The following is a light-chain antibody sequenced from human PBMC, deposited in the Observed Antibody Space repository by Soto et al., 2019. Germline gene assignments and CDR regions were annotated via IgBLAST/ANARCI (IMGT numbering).Light chain of an antibody. CDR2: KAS. CDR1: QSISSW. V-gene: IGKV1-5*03. Sequence: DIQMTQSPSTLSASVGDRVTITCRASQSISSWLAWYQQKPGKAPKLLIYKASSLESGVPSRFSRSGSGTEFTLIISSLQPDDFATYCCQQYNRLYTFGQGTKLEIK. CDR3: QQYNRLYT. J-gene: IGKJ2*01.